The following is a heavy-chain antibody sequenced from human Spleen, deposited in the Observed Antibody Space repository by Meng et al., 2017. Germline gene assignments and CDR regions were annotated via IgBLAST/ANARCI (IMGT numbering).Heavy chain of an antibody. V-gene: IGHV1-2*06. Sequence: QVERVQPGAEVKEPGASLRVSCKPSGYSFTAYYIHWVRQAPGQGLEWMGRINPKSGDTHYAQKFQARVTMTGDTSISTAYMELSGLRSDDTAMYYCARDEDISAAGKLFGDYWGQGTLVTVSS. CDR1: GYSFTAYY. CDR3: ARDEDISAAGKLFGDY. D-gene: IGHD6-13*01. CDR2: INPKSGDT. J-gene: IGHJ4*02.